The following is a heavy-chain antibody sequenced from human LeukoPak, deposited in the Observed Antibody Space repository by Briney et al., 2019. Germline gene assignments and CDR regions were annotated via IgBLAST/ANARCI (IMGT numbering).Heavy chain of an antibody. D-gene: IGHD6-6*01. J-gene: IGHJ4*02. CDR2: INSNSDTI. Sequence: PGGSLRPSCAASGFPFSSYDMNWVRQAPGKGLEWLSYINSNSDTIYYADSVKGRFTISRDNAKNSLYLQMNSLRAEDTAVYYCAKGGVAARPYYFDYWGQGTLVTVSS. CDR3: AKGGVAARPYYFDY. V-gene: IGHV3-48*01. CDR1: GFPFSSYD.